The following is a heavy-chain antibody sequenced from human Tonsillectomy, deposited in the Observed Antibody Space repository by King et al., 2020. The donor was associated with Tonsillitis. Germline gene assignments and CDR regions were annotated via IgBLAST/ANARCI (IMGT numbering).Heavy chain of an antibody. CDR1: GFTFISYA. J-gene: IGHJ3*02. Sequence: VQLVESGGGLVQPGGSLRLSCAASGFTFISYAMTWVRQAPGKGLEWVSAISGSGGSTYYADSVKGRFTISRDNSKNTLYLQMHSLRAEDTAVYYCAKVRTGDYDSSCYRDPFDIWGQGTMVTVSS. V-gene: IGHV3-23*04. CDR3: AKVRTGDYDSSCYRDPFDI. CDR2: ISGSGGST. D-gene: IGHD3-22*01.